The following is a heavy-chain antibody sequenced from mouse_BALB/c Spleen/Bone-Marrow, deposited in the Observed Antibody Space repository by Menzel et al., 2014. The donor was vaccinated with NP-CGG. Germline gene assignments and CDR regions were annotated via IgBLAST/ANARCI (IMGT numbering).Heavy chain of an antibody. V-gene: IGHV1-69*02. CDR2: IEPSDSYT. D-gene: IGHD1-1*01. CDR1: GYTFTNYW. J-gene: IGHJ2*02. Sequence: VKLQESGAEVVKPGASVKVSRKASGYTFTNYWMQWVKQRPGQGLEWIGEIEPSDSYTNYNQDFKGKATLTVDKSSSTAYMQLSSLTSEDSAVYYCARGRTTVVSDYWGQGTSLTVSS. CDR3: ARGRTTVVSDY.